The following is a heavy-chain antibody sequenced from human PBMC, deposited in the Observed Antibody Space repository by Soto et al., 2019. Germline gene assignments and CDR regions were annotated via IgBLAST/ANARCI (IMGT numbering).Heavy chain of an antibody. CDR2: INDSGST. Sequence: SETLSLTCAVYGGPFRGYWSWIRQPPGKGLEWIGQINDSGSTTYNPSLKSRVTISVDTSKNQFSLKLRSVTAADTAVYYCARAGIYSGYDAFDYWGQGTLVTVSS. V-gene: IGHV4-34*01. J-gene: IGHJ4*02. CDR3: ARAGIYSGYDAFDY. D-gene: IGHD5-12*01. CDR1: GGPFRGY.